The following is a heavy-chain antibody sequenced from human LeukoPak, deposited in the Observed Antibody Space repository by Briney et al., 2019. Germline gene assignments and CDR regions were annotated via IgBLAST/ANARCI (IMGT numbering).Heavy chain of an antibody. Sequence: KPSETLSLTCTVSGGSISSYYWSWMRQPPGKGLEWIGYIYYSGSTNYNPSLKSRVTISVDTSKNQFSLKLSSVTAADTAVYYSARHRGLDNWFDPWGQGTLVTVSA. V-gene: IGHV4-59*08. D-gene: IGHD3/OR15-3a*01. CDR2: IYYSGST. J-gene: IGHJ5*02. CDR3: ARHRGLDNWFDP. CDR1: GGSISSYY.